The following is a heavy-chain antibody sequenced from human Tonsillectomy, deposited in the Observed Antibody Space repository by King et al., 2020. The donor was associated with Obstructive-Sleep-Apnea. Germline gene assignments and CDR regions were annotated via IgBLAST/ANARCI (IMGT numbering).Heavy chain of an antibody. CDR3: ARPRTGLRLSRDAFDI. CDR2: IYPGDSDT. D-gene: IGHD2/OR15-2a*01. Sequence: VQLVQSGAEVKKPGESLKISCKGSGYSFTSYWIGWVRQMPGKGLEWMGIIYPGDSDTRYSPSFQGQVTISADKSISTAYLQWSSLKASDTAMYYCARPRTGLRLSRDAFDIWGQGTMVTVSS. CDR1: GYSFTSYW. V-gene: IGHV5-51*01. J-gene: IGHJ3*02.